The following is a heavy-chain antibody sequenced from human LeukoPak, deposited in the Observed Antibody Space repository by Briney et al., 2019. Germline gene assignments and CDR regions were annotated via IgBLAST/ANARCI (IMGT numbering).Heavy chain of an antibody. J-gene: IGHJ4*02. CDR1: GFIFSNYS. Sequence: GGSLRLSCAAPGFIFSNYSMNWVRQAPGKGLEWVSYISSSGSTTSYADSVKGRFTISRDNAKNSLFLLMNSLRDEDTAVYFCARYFASWGQGTLVTVSS. CDR2: ISSSGSTT. CDR3: ARYFAS. V-gene: IGHV3-48*02.